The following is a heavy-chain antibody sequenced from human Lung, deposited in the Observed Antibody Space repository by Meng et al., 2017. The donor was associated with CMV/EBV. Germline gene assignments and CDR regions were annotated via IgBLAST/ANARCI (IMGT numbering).Heavy chain of an antibody. CDR1: GFTFSGYY. CDR3: ARGAYTVTSFAEGRCDP. V-gene: IGHV3-11*01. CDR2: ISPSGSTR. D-gene: IGHD4-11*01. J-gene: IGHJ5*02. Sequence: GESXKISCAASGFTFSGYYMSWIRQAPRKGLEWVSHISPSGSTRYYADSVNGRFTISRDNADNSLYLQINSLRAEDTAVYYCARGAYTVTSFAEGRCDPWXQGIXVTVSS.